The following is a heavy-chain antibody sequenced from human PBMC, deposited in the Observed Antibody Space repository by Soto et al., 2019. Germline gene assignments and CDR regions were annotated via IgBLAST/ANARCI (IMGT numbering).Heavy chain of an antibody. CDR1: GGSISSGGYS. D-gene: IGHD3-22*01. J-gene: IGHJ4*02. CDR3: ARHAYYYDSSGYYYPLDY. V-gene: IGHV4-30-2*02. Sequence: SETLSLTCAVSGGSISSGGYSWSWIRQPPGKGLEWIGYIYHSGSTYYNPSLKSRVTISVDTSKNQFSLKLSSVTAADTAVYYCARHAYYYDSSGYYYPLDYWGQGTLVTVSS. CDR2: IYHSGST.